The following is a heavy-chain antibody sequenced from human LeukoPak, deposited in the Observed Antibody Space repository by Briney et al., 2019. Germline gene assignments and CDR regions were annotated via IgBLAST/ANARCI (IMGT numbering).Heavy chain of an antibody. V-gene: IGHV3-43*01. D-gene: IGHD3-22*01. J-gene: IGHJ3*02. CDR2: ISWDGGST. CDR1: GFTFDDYT. CDR3: AKDIFHDSSGKTLPALPRDAFDI. Sequence: QPGGSLRLSCAASGFTFDDYTMHWVRQAPGKGLEWVSLISWDGGSTYYADSVKGRFTISRDNSKNSLYLQMNSLRTEDTALYYCAKDIFHDSSGKTLPALPRDAFDIWGQGTMVTVSS.